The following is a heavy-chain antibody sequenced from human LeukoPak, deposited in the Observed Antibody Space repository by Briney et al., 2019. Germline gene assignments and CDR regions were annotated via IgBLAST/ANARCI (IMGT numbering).Heavy chain of an antibody. D-gene: IGHD5-18*01. CDR2: INHSGST. V-gene: IGHV4-34*01. J-gene: IGHJ4*02. CDR3: ARKRRYSYASTPFDY. Sequence: SETLSLTCAVYGGSFSGYYWSWIRQPPGKGLEWMGEINHSGSTNYNPSLKSRVTISVDTSKNQFSLKLSSVTAADTAVYYCARKRRYSYASTPFDYWGQGTLVTVSS. CDR1: GGSFSGYY.